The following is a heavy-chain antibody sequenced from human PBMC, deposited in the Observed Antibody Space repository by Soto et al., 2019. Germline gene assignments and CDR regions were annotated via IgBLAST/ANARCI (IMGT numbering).Heavy chain of an antibody. V-gene: IGHV3-11*05. J-gene: IGHJ6*02. CDR2: ISSSSSYT. CDR3: ARGLRGDILTGYYHYYYYYGMDV. D-gene: IGHD3-9*01. CDR1: GFTFSDYY. Sequence: PWGSLRLSCAASGFTFSDYYMSWIRQAPGKGLEWVSYISSSSSYTNYADSVKGRFTISRDNAKNSLYLQMNSLRAEDTAVYYCARGLRGDILTGYYHYYYYYGMDVWGQGTTVTVSS.